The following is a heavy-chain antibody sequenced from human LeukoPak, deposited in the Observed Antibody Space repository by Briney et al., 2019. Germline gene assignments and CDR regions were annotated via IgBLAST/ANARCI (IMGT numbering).Heavy chain of an antibody. V-gene: IGHV3-48*03. CDR3: ARDSLHNYGGTGYGYYFDY. J-gene: IGHJ4*02. CDR1: GFDFNIYE. Sequence: GGPLRLSCAASGFDFNIYEMIWVRQAPGKEPEWISYISSSGSLVYYADSVKGRFTVSRDNAQKSLFLQMNGLRVEDTAMYYCARDSLHNYGGTGYGYYFDYWGQGTPVTVSS. CDR2: ISSSGSLV. D-gene: IGHD4/OR15-4a*01.